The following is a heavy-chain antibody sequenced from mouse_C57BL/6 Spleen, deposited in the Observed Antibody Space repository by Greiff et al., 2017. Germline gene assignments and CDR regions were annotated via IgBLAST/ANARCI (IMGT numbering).Heavy chain of an antibody. V-gene: IGHV5-17*01. Sequence: EVQLVESGGGLVKPGGSLKLSCAASGFTFSDYGMHWVRQAPEKGLEWVAYISSGSSTIYYADTVKGRFTISRDKAKNTLFLQMTSLRSEDTAMYYCARAGVITTVVNPYYYAMDYWGQGTSVTVSS. CDR2: ISSGSSTI. CDR1: GFTFSDYG. D-gene: IGHD1-1*01. CDR3: ARAGVITTVVNPYYYAMDY. J-gene: IGHJ4*01.